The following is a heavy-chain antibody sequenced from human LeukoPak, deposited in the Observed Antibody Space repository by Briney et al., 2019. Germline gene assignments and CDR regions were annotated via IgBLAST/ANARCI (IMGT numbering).Heavy chain of an antibody. Sequence: GESLRLSCAASGFTFSGSPMHWVRQASGKGLEWLGRIRSKASSYATVYAASVKGRFNISRDDSKTTAYLQMNSLKIEDTAVYYCTTGYRDDPWGQGTLVTVSS. CDR2: IRSKASSYAT. CDR1: GFTFSGSP. CDR3: TTGYRDDP. V-gene: IGHV3-73*01. J-gene: IGHJ5*02. D-gene: IGHD2-15*01.